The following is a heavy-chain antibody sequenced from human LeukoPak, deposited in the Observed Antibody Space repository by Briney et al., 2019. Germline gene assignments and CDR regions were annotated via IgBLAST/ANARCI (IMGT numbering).Heavy chain of an antibody. J-gene: IGHJ1*01. CDR3: ARATSIAARGYFQH. D-gene: IGHD6-6*01. CDR1: GGSISSGSYY. CDR2: IYTSGST. Sequence: PSQTLSLTCTVSGGSISSGSYYWSWIRQPAGKGLEWIGRIYTSGSTNYNPSLKSRVTISVDTSKNQFSLKLSSVTAADTAVYYCARATSIAARGYFQHWGQGTLVTASS. V-gene: IGHV4-61*02.